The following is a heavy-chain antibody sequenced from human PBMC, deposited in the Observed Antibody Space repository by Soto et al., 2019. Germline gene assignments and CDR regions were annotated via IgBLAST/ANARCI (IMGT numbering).Heavy chain of an antibody. J-gene: IGHJ4*02. CDR3: ARVGKLTLLMVYARDLDY. D-gene: IGHD2-8*01. Sequence: GASVKVSCKASGYTFTSYAMRWVRQAPGQRLEWMGWINAGNGNTKYSQKFQGRVTITRDTSASTAYMELSSLRSEDTAVYYCARVGKLTLLMVYARDLDYWGQGTLVTVSS. CDR1: GYTFTSYA. CDR2: INAGNGNT. V-gene: IGHV1-3*01.